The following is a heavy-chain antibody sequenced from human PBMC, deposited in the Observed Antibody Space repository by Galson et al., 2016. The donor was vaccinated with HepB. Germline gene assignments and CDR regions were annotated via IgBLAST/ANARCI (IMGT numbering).Heavy chain of an antibody. Sequence: SLRLSCAASGFSFTNYAMNWVRQAPGKGLEWVSSISGSGATTYYAGSVKGRFTISRDNSKNTLFLQINSLRAEDTAVYYCASIRVGATLVGAFDIWGQGTMVTVSS. CDR3: ASIRVGATLVGAFDI. D-gene: IGHD1-26*01. CDR1: GFSFTNYA. CDR2: ISGSGATT. V-gene: IGHV3-23*01. J-gene: IGHJ3*02.